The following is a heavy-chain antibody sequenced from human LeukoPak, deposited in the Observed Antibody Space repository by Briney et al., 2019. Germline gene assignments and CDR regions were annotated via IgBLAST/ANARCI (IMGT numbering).Heavy chain of an antibody. Sequence: GGPLRLSCAASGFTFSSYSMNWVRQAPGKGLEWVSYISSSSSTIYYADSVKGRFTISRDNAKNSLYLQMNSLRAEDTAVYYCARVLRYFDWLSPPDYWGQGTLVTVSS. V-gene: IGHV3-48*01. J-gene: IGHJ4*02. CDR3: ARVLRYFDWLSPPDY. CDR2: ISSSSSTI. D-gene: IGHD3-9*01. CDR1: GFTFSSYS.